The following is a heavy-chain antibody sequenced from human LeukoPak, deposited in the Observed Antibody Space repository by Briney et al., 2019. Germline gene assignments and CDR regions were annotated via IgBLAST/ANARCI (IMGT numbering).Heavy chain of an antibody. V-gene: IGHV3-11*06. D-gene: IGHD3-10*01. J-gene: IGHJ2*01. CDR3: ARASGGWYFDL. Sequence: GGSLRLSCAASGFTFSDYYMSWIRQAPGKGLEWVSYISSSSSYIYYADSVRGRFTISRDNAKNSLYLQMNSLRAEDTAVYYCARASGGWYFDLWGRGTLVTVSS. CDR1: GFTFSDYY. CDR2: ISSSSSYI.